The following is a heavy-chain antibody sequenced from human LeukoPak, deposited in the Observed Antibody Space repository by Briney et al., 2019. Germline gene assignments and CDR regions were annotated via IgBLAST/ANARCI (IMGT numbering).Heavy chain of an antibody. CDR2: IIPIFGTA. CDR3: AREGWVRGRRGEFDP. V-gene: IGHV1-69*13. J-gene: IGHJ5*02. D-gene: IGHD3-10*01. CDR1: GGTFSSYA. Sequence: SVKVSCKASGGTFSSYAISWVRQAPGQGLEWMGGIIPIFGTANYAQKFQGRVTITADESTSTAYMELSSLRSEDTAVYYCAREGWVRGRRGEFDPWGQGILVTVSS.